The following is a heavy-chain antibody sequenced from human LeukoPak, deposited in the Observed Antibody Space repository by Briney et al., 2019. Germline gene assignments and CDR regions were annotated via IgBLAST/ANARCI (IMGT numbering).Heavy chain of an antibody. CDR3: ARDPVPTDY. D-gene: IGHD6-19*01. V-gene: IGHV3-48*03. J-gene: IGHJ4*02. Sequence: PGGSLRLSCAASGFTFSSFEMSWVRQAPGKGLEWVSYISSSGNTIYYADPVKGRFTVSRDNAKTSLYLQMNSLRAEDTAVYYCARDPVPTDYWGQGTLVTVSS. CDR2: ISSSGNTI. CDR1: GFTFSSFE.